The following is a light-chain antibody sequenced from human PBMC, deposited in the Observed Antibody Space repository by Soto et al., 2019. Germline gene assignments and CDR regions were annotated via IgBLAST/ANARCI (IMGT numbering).Light chain of an antibody. J-gene: IGLJ2*01. CDR2: EDN. Sequence: NFMLTQPHSVSESPGKTVTISRTGSSGSIASGYVQWYQQRPGSAPTTLIYEDNQSPAGVPDRFSGSIDSSSNSASLTISGLRPEDEADYYCQSSDGNNMVFGGGTKLTVL. V-gene: IGLV6-57*02. CDR1: SGSIASGY. CDR3: QSSDGNNMV.